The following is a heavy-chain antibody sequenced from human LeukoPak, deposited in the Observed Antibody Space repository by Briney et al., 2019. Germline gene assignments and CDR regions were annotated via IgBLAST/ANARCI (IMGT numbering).Heavy chain of an antibody. CDR3: ASGIVVPAAMQSWFDP. J-gene: IGHJ5*02. CDR2: MNPNSGNT. Sequence: ASVKVSCTAAGYTFTSYDINWVRQATGHGLEWMGWMNPNSGNTGYAQKFQGRVTMTRNTSISTAYMELSSLRSEDTAVYYCASGIVVPAAMQSWFDPWGQGTLVTVSS. D-gene: IGHD2-2*01. V-gene: IGHV1-8*01. CDR1: GYTFTSYD.